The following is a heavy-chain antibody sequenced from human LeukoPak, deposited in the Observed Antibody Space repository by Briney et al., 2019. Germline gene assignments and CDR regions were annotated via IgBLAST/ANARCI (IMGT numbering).Heavy chain of an antibody. Sequence: GGSLRLSCAASGFTVSNNYMSWVGQAPGKGLEGVSVIHSGGTTNYADSVQGRFTISRDNSKTTVYLHMNSLRAEDTAVYYCARDSDSGYGPFASWGQGTLVTVSS. D-gene: IGHD5-12*01. V-gene: IGHV3-53*01. CDR1: GFTVSNNY. CDR3: ARDSDSGYGPFAS. J-gene: IGHJ4*02. CDR2: IHSGGTT.